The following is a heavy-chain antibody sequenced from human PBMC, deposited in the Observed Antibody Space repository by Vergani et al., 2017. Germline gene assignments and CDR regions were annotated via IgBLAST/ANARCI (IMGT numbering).Heavy chain of an antibody. J-gene: IGHJ5*02. CDR1: GYSISSGYY. D-gene: IGHD3-10*01. V-gene: IGHV4-38-2*02. Sequence: QVQLQESGPGLVKPSETLSLTCTVSGYSISSGYYWGWIRQPPGKGLEWIGSIYHSGSTYYNPSLKSRVTISVDTSKNQFSLKLSSVTAADTALYYCARAGGLDGSGSFYRWFDPWGQGTLVIVSS. CDR2: IYHSGST. CDR3: ARAGGLDGSGSFYRWFDP.